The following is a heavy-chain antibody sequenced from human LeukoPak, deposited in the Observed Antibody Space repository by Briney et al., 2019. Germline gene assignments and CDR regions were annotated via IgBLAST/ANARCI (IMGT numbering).Heavy chain of an antibody. CDR1: GGSFSGYY. CDR2: INHSGST. V-gene: IGHV4-34*01. D-gene: IGHD3-10*01. Sequence: SETLSLACAVYGGSFSGYYWSWIRQPPGKGLEWIGEINHSGSTNYNPSLKNRVTISVDTSKNQFSLKLSSVTAADTAVYYCARGRTFRLWFRTYYFDYWGQGTLVTVSS. J-gene: IGHJ4*02. CDR3: ARGRTFRLWFRTYYFDY.